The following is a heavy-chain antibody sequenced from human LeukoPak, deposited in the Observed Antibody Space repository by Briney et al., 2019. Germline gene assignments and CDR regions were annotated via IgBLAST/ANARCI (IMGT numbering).Heavy chain of an antibody. J-gene: IGHJ5*02. D-gene: IGHD3-9*01. CDR1: GFTFNSYS. CDR3: ARAPTKFRRDWFDP. CDR2: ITSSSSII. V-gene: IGHV3-48*04. Sequence: GGSLRLSCAASGFTFNSYSMNWVRQAPGKGLEWVSFITSSSSIIYYADSVKGRFTISRDNAKNSLDLQMNSLRAEDTAVYYCARAPTKFRRDWFDPWGQGTLVTVSS.